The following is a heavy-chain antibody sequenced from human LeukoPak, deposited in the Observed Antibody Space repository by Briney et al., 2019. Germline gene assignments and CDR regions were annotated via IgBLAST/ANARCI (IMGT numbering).Heavy chain of an antibody. CDR3: ARQYCSGITCYPNWFDP. V-gene: IGHV3-7*02. CDR2: IKKDGSER. Sequence: GGSLRLSCAASGFTFSSYWMSWVRQAPGKGLEWVANIKKDGSERYYLDSVKGRFTISRDDAKNSLYLQMDSLRGEDTAVYYRARQYCSGITCYPNWFDPWGQGTLVTVSS. D-gene: IGHD2-2*01. CDR1: GFTFSSYW. J-gene: IGHJ5*02.